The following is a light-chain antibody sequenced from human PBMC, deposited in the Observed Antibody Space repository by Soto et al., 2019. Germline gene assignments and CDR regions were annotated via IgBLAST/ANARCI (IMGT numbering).Light chain of an antibody. Sequence: EIVMTQSPATLSVSPGGRATLSCRASQGISDRQLAWYQQKPGQAPRLLIYGSSTRATFIPARFSGSGSGTEFTPTISRLQSEDFAVYYCQQYKNWPWTFGQGTKVDIK. CDR2: GSS. CDR3: QQYKNWPWT. V-gene: IGKV3-15*01. J-gene: IGKJ1*01. CDR1: QGISDRQ.